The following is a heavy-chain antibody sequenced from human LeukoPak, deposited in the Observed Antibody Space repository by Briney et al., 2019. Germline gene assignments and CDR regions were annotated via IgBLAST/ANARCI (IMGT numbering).Heavy chain of an antibody. CDR2: IYQSGST. D-gene: IGHD2-2*01. CDR1: GYSIRSDYY. V-gene: IGHV4-38-2*01. J-gene: IGHJ6*03. CDR3: ARGGVVVPAAMLHYYYYMDV. Sequence: SETLSLTCAVSGYSIRSDYYWGWIRQPPGKGLEWIGSIYQSGSTHYNPSLKSRVTISIDTSKNQFSLKLSSMTAADTAVYYCARGGVVVPAAMLHYYYYMDVWGKGTTVTVSS.